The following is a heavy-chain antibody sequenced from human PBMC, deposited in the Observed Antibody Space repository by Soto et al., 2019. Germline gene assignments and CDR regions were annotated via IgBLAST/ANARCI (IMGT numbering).Heavy chain of an antibody. CDR1: GGSISSSSYY. CDR2: IYYSGST. V-gene: IGHV4-39*01. J-gene: IGHJ5*02. CDR3: ASNRYSSGWYGPPDWFDP. D-gene: IGHD6-19*01. Sequence: SETLSRTCTVSGGSISSSSYYWGWIRQPPGKGLEWMGSIYYSGSTYYNASLKSRVTISVDTSKNQFSLKLSSVTAADTAVYYWASNRYSSGWYGPPDWFDPWGQGTLVTVSS.